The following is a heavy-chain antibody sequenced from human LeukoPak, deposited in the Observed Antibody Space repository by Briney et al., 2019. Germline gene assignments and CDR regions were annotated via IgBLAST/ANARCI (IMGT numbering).Heavy chain of an antibody. J-gene: IGHJ4*02. CDR2: INPNSGGT. D-gene: IGHD3-3*01. V-gene: IGHV1-2*02. CDR1: GYTFTGYY. CDR3: ARVVRGITIFGVARAKGGY. Sequence: ASVKVSCKASGYTFTGYYMHWVRQAPGQGLEWMGWINPNSGGTNCAQKFQGRVTMTRDTSISTAYMELSRLRSDDTAVYYCARVVRGITIFGVARAKGGYWGQGTLVTVSS.